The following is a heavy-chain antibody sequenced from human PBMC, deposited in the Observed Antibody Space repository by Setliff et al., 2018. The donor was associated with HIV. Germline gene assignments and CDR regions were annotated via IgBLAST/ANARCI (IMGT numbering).Heavy chain of an antibody. CDR2: ISAYIGDT. J-gene: IGHJ4*02. D-gene: IGHD3-22*01. CDR3: AGAVGGSNYFDYSGYQDF. CDR1: GYPFDSYG. V-gene: IGHV1-18*01. Sequence: WASVKVSCKTSGYPFDSYGISWVRQAPGQGLEWMGWISAYIGDTKYAQRFQGRVTMTTDPSTPTAYMELRSLKSEDTAVYYCAGAVGGSNYFDYSGYQDFWGQGTRVTVSS.